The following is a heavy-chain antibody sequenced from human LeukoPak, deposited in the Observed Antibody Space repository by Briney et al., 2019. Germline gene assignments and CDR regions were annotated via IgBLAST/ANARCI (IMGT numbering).Heavy chain of an antibody. CDR1: GFTFSSYA. D-gene: IGHD4-17*01. J-gene: IGHJ1*01. V-gene: IGHV3-30-3*01. CDR3: ARVPIADYGDYVWYFQH. CDR2: ISYDGSNK. Sequence: PGRSLRLSCAASGFTFSSYAMHWVRQAPGKGLEWVAVISYDGSNKYYADSVKGRFTISRDNSKNTLYLQMNSLRAEDTAVYYCARVPIADYGDYVWYFQHWGQGTLVTVSS.